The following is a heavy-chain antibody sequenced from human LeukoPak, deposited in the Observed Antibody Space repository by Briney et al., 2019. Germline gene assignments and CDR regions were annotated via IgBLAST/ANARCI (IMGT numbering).Heavy chain of an antibody. CDR2: IIGSGGST. V-gene: IGHV3-23*01. Sequence: PGGSLRLSCAASGFTFSSYAMSWVRQAPGKGLEWVSAIIGSGGSTYYADSVKGRFTISRDNSMNALYLKMNSLRAEDTAVYYCAKLGGYYGSGSYYKDYFDYWGQGTLVTVSS. CDR3: AKLGGYYGSGSYYKDYFDY. D-gene: IGHD3-10*01. CDR1: GFTFSSYA. J-gene: IGHJ4*02.